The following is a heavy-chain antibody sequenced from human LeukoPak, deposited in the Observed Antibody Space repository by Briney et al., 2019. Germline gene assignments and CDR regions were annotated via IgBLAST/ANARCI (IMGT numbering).Heavy chain of an antibody. D-gene: IGHD6-19*01. J-gene: IGHJ4*02. CDR2: IYSGGST. CDR3: ARGLRHSSGWYLYDY. V-gene: IGHV3-66*01. CDR1: GFTGSTDY. Sequence: GGSLRLSCAASGFTGSTDYMSWVRQAPGKGRQWVSVIYSGGSTFYADSVKGRFTISRDNSKNTLYLQMNSLTAEDTAVYYCARGLRHSSGWYLYDYWGQGTLVTVSS.